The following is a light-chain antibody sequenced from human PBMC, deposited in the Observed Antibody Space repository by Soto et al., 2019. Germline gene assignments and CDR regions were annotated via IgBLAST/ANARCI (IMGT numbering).Light chain of an antibody. J-gene: IGKJ2*01. Sequence: DIVMTQSPDSLAVSLGERATINCKSSQSVLYSSNNKNYLAWYQQKPGQPPKALIYWASTRESGVPDRFSGSGSGTDFTLTISSLQAEDFAVYFCQQYNNWPPYTFGQGTKLEIK. V-gene: IGKV4-1*01. CDR3: QQYNNWPPYT. CDR1: QSVLYSSNNKNY. CDR2: WAS.